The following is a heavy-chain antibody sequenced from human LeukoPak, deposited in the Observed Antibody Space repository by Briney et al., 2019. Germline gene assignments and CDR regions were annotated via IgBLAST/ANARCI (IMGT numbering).Heavy chain of an antibody. CDR1: GFTFSSYA. J-gene: IGHJ4*02. V-gene: IGHV3-23*01. D-gene: IGHD3-3*01. Sequence: GGSLRLSCAASGFTFSSYAMSWVRQAPGKGLEWVSAISGSGGNTYYADSVKGRFTISRDNSKNTLYLQTNSLRAEDTAVYYCAKDLPSVRFLEWPTAWDYWGQGTLVTVSS. CDR2: ISGSGGNT. CDR3: AKDLPSVRFLEWPTAWDY.